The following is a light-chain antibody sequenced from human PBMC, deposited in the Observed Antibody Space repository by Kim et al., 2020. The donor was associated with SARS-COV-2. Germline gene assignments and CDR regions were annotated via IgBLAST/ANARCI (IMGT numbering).Light chain of an antibody. CDR2: DSN. J-gene: IGLJ2*01. V-gene: IGLV1-51*01. CDR1: TSNIGTNY. CDR3: GTWDGSLSAGV. Sequence: GQKVTISCSRSTSNIGTNYVSWYQQLPGKAPKLLIYDSNERPSGIPDRFSASKSGTSATLGITGLQTGDEAVYYCGTWDGSLSAGVFGGGTQLTVL.